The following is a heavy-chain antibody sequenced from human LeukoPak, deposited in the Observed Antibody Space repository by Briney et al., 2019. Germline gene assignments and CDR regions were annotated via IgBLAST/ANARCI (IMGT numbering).Heavy chain of an antibody. Sequence: GRSLSLSCAASGFTFSTYGMHWVRQAPGKGLEWVAVIWYDGSNKYYADSVKGRFTISRDNSKNTLYLQMNSLRAEDTAVYYCSRGSGLDAFDIWGQGTMVTVSS. D-gene: IGHD3-10*01. J-gene: IGHJ3*02. CDR2: IWYDGSNK. V-gene: IGHV3-33*01. CDR3: SRGSGLDAFDI. CDR1: GFTFSTYG.